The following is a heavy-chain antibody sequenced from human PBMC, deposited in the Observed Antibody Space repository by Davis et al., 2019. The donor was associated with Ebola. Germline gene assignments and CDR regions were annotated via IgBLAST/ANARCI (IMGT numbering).Heavy chain of an antibody. D-gene: IGHD3-9*01. V-gene: IGHV3-64*01. CDR2: ISSNGGST. CDR1: GFTFSSYA. Sequence: GESLKISCAASGFTFSSYAMHWVRQAPGKGLEYVSAISSNGGSTYYANSVKGRFTISRDNSKNTLYLQMGSLRAEDMAVYYCARGSYFDWENWFDPWGQGTLVTVSS. CDR3: ARGSYFDWENWFDP. J-gene: IGHJ5*02.